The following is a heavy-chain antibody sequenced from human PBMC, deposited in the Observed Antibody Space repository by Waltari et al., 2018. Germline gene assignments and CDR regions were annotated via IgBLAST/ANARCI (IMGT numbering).Heavy chain of an antibody. V-gene: IGHV1-2*02. CDR3: ARPRYGDYPPWYFDY. D-gene: IGHD4-17*01. Sequence: QVQLVQSGAEVKKPGASVKVSCKASGYTFTGYYMHWVRQAPGQGLEWMGWINPNSGGTNYAQKFQGRVTMTRDTSISTAYMELSRLRSDDTAVYYCARPRYGDYPPWYFDYWGQGTLVIVSS. J-gene: IGHJ4*02. CDR2: INPNSGGT. CDR1: GYTFTGYY.